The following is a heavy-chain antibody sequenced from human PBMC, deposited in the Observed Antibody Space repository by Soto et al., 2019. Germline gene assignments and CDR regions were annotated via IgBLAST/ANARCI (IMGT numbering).Heavy chain of an antibody. CDR3: ARGSGYDILTGYYKLYYYYYGMDV. CDR1: GYSFTSYW. Sequence: GESLKISCKGSGYSFTSYWISWVRQMPGKGLEWMGRIEPSDSYTNYSPSFQGHVTISADKSISTAYLQWSSLKASDTAMYYCARGSGYDILTGYYKLYYYYYGMDVWGQGTTVTVSS. CDR2: IEPSDSYT. D-gene: IGHD3-9*01. V-gene: IGHV5-10-1*01. J-gene: IGHJ6*02.